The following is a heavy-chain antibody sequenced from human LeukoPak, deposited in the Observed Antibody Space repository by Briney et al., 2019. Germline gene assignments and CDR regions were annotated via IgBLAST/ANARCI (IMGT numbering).Heavy chain of an antibody. Sequence: HGESLKISCKGSGYSFTSYWIGWVRQMPGKGLEWMGIIYPGDSDTRYSPSFQGQVTISADKSISTAYLQWSSLKASDTATYYCAKPEDSSGYSDAFDIWGQGTMVTVSS. D-gene: IGHD3-22*01. CDR2: IYPGDSDT. J-gene: IGHJ3*02. CDR3: AKPEDSSGYSDAFDI. V-gene: IGHV5-51*01. CDR1: GYSFTSYW.